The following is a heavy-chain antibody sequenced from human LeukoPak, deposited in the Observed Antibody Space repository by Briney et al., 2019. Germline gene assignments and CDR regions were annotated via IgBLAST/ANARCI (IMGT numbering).Heavy chain of an antibody. CDR1: GVSISSKTYY. CDR2: MYYSGSS. J-gene: IGHJ3*02. D-gene: IGHD6-13*01. Sequence: SETLSLTCTVAGVSISSKTYYWGWIRQPPGKGLEWIGTMYYSGSSYYNPSLKSRVTIFVDTSKNQFSLQLSSVTAADTAVYYCARHSIAAAGQEAFDIWGQGTMVTVSS. CDR3: ARHSIAAAGQEAFDI. V-gene: IGHV4-39*01.